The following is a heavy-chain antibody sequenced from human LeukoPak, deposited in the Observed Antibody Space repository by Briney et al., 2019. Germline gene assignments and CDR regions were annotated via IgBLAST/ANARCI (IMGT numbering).Heavy chain of an antibody. V-gene: IGHV4-59*08. CDR1: GGSISSYY. CDR2: IYYSGST. J-gene: IGHJ5*02. CDR3: ARLRGGWFDP. Sequence: SETLSLTCTVSGGSISSYYWSWIRQPPGKGLEWIGYIYYSGSTNYNPSLMSRVTISVDTSKNQFSLKLSFVTAADTAVYYCARLRGGWFDPWGQGILVSVSS. D-gene: IGHD3-16*01.